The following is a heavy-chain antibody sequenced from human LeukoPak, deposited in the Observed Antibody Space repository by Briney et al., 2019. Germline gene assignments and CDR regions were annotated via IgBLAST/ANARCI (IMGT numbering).Heavy chain of an antibody. CDR1: GGSISSYS. J-gene: IGHJ5*02. V-gene: IGHV4-31*03. Sequence: PSETLSLTCTVSGGSISSYSWTWIRQHPGKGLEWIGYIYYSGSTCFNPSLKSRVIISVDTSKNQFSLNLSSVTAADTAAYYCARGSGNNWFDPWGQGTLVTVSS. CDR2: IYYSGST. D-gene: IGHD6-19*01. CDR3: ARGSGNNWFDP.